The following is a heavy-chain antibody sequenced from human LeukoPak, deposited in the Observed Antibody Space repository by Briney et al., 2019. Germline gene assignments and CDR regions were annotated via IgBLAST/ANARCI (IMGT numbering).Heavy chain of an antibody. D-gene: IGHD3-10*01. Sequence: PSETLSLTCAVYGVSFTDNFWTWIRQPPGKGLEWIGEINHRRRINYNPSLQSRVTISVDTSRRQFSLRLTSVTAADTAVYYCARDARSRFRKWFGELTTAYYYYMDVWGKGTTVTISS. CDR2: INHRRRI. J-gene: IGHJ6*03. CDR3: ARDARSRFRKWFGELTTAYYYYMDV. CDR1: GVSFTDNF. V-gene: IGHV4-34*01.